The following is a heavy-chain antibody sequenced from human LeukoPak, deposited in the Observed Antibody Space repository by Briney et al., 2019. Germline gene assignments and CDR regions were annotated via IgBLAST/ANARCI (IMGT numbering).Heavy chain of an antibody. Sequence: PSNTLSLTCTVSGGSISSYYWSWIRQPPGKGLEWIGYIYYSGSTNYNPSLKSRVTISVDTSKNQFSLKLSSVTAADTAVYYCARLNRGYSYGLSFDPWGQGTLVTVSS. J-gene: IGHJ5*02. D-gene: IGHD5-18*01. CDR2: IYYSGST. CDR1: GGSISSYY. V-gene: IGHV4-59*08. CDR3: ARLNRGYSYGLSFDP.